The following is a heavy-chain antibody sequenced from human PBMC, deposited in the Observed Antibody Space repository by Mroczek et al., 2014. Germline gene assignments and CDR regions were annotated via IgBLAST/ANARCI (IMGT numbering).Heavy chain of an antibody. Sequence: QVQLVESGGGVVQPGRSLRLSCAASGFTFSSYGMHWVRQAPGKGLEWVAVISYDGSNKYYADSVKGRFTISRDNSKNTLYLQMNSLRAEDTAVYYCAKDRKRGYMDVWGKGTTVTVSS. D-gene: IGHD1-14*01. CDR3: AKDRKRGYMDV. V-gene: IGHV3-30*18. CDR2: ISYDGSNK. CDR1: GFTFSSYG. J-gene: IGHJ6*03.